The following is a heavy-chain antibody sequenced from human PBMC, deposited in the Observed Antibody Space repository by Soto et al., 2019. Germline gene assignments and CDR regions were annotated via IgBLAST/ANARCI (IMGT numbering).Heavy chain of an antibody. CDR3: ARGTGDPRGEALNV. CDR2: TYYRSKWYN. V-gene: IGHV6-1*01. CDR1: GDSVSSNSAA. J-gene: IGHJ3*01. Sequence: SQTLSLTCAISGDSVSSNSAAWNWIRQSPSRGLEWLGRTYYRSKWYNDYALSLRSRITVNPDTSRNQFSLHLNSVTPEDTAVYYCARGTGDPRGEALNVGGQGKMFTVSS. D-gene: IGHD7-27*01.